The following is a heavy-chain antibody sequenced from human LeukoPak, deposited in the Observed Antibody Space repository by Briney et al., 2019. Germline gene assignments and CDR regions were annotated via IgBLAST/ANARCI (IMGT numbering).Heavy chain of an antibody. D-gene: IGHD1-26*01. J-gene: IGHJ4*02. CDR2: ISSSSSYI. Sequence: GGSLRLSCAASGFTFSSYSMNWGRQAPGKGLEWVSSISSSSSYIYYADSVKGRFTISRDNAKNSLYLQMNSLRAEDTAVYYCARYGELLASDYWGQGTLVTVSS. CDR3: ARYGELLASDY. V-gene: IGHV3-21*01. CDR1: GFTFSSYS.